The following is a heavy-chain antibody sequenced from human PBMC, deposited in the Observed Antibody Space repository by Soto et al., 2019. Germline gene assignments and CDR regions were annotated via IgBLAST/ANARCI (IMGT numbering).Heavy chain of an antibody. CDR3: AKGESQWLPPAYYYGMDV. D-gene: IGHD6-19*01. Sequence: GGSLRLSCAASGFTFSSYAMSWVRQAPGKGLEWVSAISGSGGSTYYADSVKGRFTISRDNSKNTLYLQMNSLRAEDTAVYYCAKGESQWLPPAYYYGMDVWGQGTTVTVSS. CDR2: ISGSGGST. V-gene: IGHV3-23*01. J-gene: IGHJ6*02. CDR1: GFTFSSYA.